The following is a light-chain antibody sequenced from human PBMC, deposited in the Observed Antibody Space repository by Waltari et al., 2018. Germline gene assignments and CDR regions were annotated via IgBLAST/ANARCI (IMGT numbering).Light chain of an antibody. V-gene: IGLV2-23*01. CDR2: EDN. J-gene: IGLJ1*01. CDR3: FSYAGSNIYV. CDR1: SSGVGSYNL. Sequence: QSALTQPASVSGSPGQSITISCAGTSSGVGSYNLVSWSQQHPGRAPKLMIYEDNKRPSGVSRRCSGSKSGNTASLTISGLQTEDEAEYYCFSYAGSNIYVFASGTKVTVL.